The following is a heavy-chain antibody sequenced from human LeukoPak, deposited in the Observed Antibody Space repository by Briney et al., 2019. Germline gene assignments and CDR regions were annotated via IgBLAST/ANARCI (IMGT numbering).Heavy chain of an antibody. Sequence: PGGSLRLSCAASGFTFSDNVMGWVRQAPGKGLDWVTSIRYDGSKTLYADSVKGRFTISRDNSKNTLYLQMNSLRVEDTAIYYCARENWNVAKHVLDIWGQGTMVSVAS. D-gene: IGHD1-1*01. V-gene: IGHV3-30*02. CDR1: GFTFSDNV. J-gene: IGHJ3*02. CDR2: IRYDGSKT. CDR3: ARENWNVAKHVLDI.